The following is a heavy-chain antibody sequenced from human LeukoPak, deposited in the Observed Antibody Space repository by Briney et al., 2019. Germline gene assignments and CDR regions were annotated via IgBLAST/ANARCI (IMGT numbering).Heavy chain of an antibody. Sequence: GGSLRLSCAASGFTFSSYGMHWVRQAPGKGLEWVAFIRYDGSNKYYADSVKGRFTISRDNSKNTLYLQMNSLRAEDTAVYYCAKVGITMVRGVPIWGQGTMVTVSS. CDR2: IRYDGSNK. D-gene: IGHD3-10*01. V-gene: IGHV3-30*02. CDR1: GFTFSSYG. J-gene: IGHJ3*02. CDR3: AKVGITMVRGVPI.